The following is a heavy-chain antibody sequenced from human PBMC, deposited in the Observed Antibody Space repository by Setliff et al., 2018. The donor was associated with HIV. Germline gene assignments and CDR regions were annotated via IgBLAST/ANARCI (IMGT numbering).Heavy chain of an antibody. CDR3: AALGYSSTWNY. J-gene: IGHJ4*02. CDR2: ISWDGGSS. CDR1: GFTFDDYA. D-gene: IGHD6-13*01. V-gene: IGHV3-43D*03. Sequence: AGSLRLSCAASGFTFDDYAMHWVRQAPGKGLEWVSFISWDGGSSDYADSVKGRFTISRDNSKSSLFLQMDSLRAEDTAFYYCAALGYSSTWNYWGQGTLVTVSS.